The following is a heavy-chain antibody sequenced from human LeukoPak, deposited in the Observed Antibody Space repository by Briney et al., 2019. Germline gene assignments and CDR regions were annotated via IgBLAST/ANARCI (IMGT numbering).Heavy chain of an antibody. V-gene: IGHV4-39*07. Sequence: SETLSLTCTVSGGSISSSSYYWGWIRQPPGKGLEWIGSIYYSGSTYYNPSLKSRVTISVDTSKNQFSLKLSSVTAADTAVYYCARDKGYVDYWGQGTLVTVSS. CDR1: GGSISSSSYY. J-gene: IGHJ4*02. CDR2: IYYSGST. CDR3: ARDKGYVDY.